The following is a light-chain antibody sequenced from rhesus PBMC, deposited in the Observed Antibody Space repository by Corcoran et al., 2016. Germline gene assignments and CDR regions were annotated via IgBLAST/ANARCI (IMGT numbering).Light chain of an antibody. CDR3: QQYSSRPLT. Sequence: DIQMTQSPSSLSASVGDTVTITCRARQGISSWLAWYQQNTGKAPKLLIDKASRLPSGVPSRFSGSGSGTDCTLTISSLQSEDFATYYCQQYSSRPLTFGGGTKVELK. CDR2: KAS. V-gene: IGKV1-22*01. CDR1: QGISSW. J-gene: IGKJ4*01.